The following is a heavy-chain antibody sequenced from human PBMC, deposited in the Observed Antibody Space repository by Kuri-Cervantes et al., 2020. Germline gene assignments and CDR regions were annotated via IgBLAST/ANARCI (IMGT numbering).Heavy chain of an antibody. CDR3: ARGRLPAKKTYYYYYYMDV. CDR2: ITSTTSTI. J-gene: IGHJ6*03. D-gene: IGHD5-18*01. Sequence: GESLKISCVGSGFSFSAYYMSWFRQAPGKGLEWVSSITSTTSTIYYADSVESRFTISRDNVKNSVYLQMNSLTAEDTAVYYCARGRLPAKKTYYYYYYMDVWGKGTTVTVSS. CDR1: GFSFSAYY. V-gene: IGHV3-11*04.